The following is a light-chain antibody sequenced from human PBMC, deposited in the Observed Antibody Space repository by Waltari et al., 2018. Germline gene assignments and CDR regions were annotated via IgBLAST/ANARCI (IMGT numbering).Light chain of an antibody. CDR3: QQYNTWPS. CDR1: QNISTH. V-gene: IGKV3-15*01. Sequence: EIVMTQSPATLSVPTGERATLSFRSSQNISTHLVWYQHNPGQAPRLLIYAASTRATGTPARFSCHGSGTEFTLTISSLQSEDFALYYCQQYNTWPSFGPGTKVDIK. CDR2: AAS. J-gene: IGKJ3*01.